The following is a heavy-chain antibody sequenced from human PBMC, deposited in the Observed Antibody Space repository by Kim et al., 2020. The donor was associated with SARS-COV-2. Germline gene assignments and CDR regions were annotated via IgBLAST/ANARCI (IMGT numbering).Heavy chain of an antibody. V-gene: IGHV3-48*02. CDR3: ARGTQDI. Sequence: NSGSTIHYADSVKGRFTISRDDARNLVYLQMNRLRDEDTAIYYCARGTQDIGGRGTLVTVSS. CDR2: NSGSTI. J-gene: IGHJ4*02. D-gene: IGHD5-12*01.